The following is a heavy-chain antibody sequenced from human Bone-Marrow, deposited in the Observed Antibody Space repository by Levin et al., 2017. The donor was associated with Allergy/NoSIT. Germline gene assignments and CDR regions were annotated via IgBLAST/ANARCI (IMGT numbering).Heavy chain of an antibody. CDR1: GFTFSSYA. CDR3: AKDSHKVATRRGYWYFDL. Sequence: GESLKISCAASGFTFSSYAMSWVRQAPGKGLEWVSAISGSGGSTYYADSVKGRFTISRDNSKNTLYLQMNSLRAEDTAVYYCAKDSHKVATRRGYWYFDLWGRGTLVTVSS. V-gene: IGHV3-23*01. J-gene: IGHJ2*01. D-gene: IGHD5-12*01. CDR2: ISGSGGST.